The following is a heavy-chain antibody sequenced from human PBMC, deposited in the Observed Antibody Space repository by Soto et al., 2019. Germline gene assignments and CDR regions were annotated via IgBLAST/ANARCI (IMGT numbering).Heavy chain of an antibody. CDR3: ARVLFTATHRNYYYGLDV. Sequence: SCVASGFTFGSYGMHWVRQAPGKGLEWVAVIWYDGSKEYYADSVKGRFTISRDNSKSTLNLHMDSLRAEDTAAYYCARVLFTATHRNYYYGLDVWGQGTTVTVSS. D-gene: IGHD1-1*01. J-gene: IGHJ6*02. CDR1: GFTFGSYG. V-gene: IGHV3-33*01. CDR2: IWYDGSKE.